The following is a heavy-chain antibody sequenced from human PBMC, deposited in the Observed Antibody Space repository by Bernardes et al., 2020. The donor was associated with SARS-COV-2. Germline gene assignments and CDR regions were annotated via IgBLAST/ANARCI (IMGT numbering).Heavy chain of an antibody. CDR3: REYQKCVTSDY. CDR1: GGSFSGSY. CDR2: IDQSGNT. Sequence: SETLSLTCAVYGGSFSGSYWSWIRQPPGKGLEWIGEIDQSGNTNYNPSLKSRVTISVDTSRKQFSLKVTTVTAADTAVYYCREYQKCVTSDYWGQGTLVTVSS. V-gene: IGHV4-34*01. J-gene: IGHJ4*02. D-gene: IGHD2-2*01.